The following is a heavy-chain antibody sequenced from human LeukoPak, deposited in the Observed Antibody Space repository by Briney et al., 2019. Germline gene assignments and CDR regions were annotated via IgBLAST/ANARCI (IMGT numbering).Heavy chain of an antibody. Sequence: PGGSLTLSCAASGFTFRNDWMSWVRQAPGKGLEWVAMIKEDGSQKNYVDSVKGRFTISRDNAKNSLYLQMNSLRAEKTAVYYCAREPGYGARDYWGQGTLVTVSS. CDR2: IKEDGSQK. J-gene: IGHJ4*02. CDR1: GFTFRNDW. CDR3: AREPGYGARDY. D-gene: IGHD4-17*01. V-gene: IGHV3-7*01.